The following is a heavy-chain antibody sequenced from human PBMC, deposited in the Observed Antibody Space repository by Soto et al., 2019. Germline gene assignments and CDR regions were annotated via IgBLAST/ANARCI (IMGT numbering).Heavy chain of an antibody. D-gene: IGHD3-3*01. Sequence: QVHVVQSGTEVKKPGASVKVSCKASGYTFTDYYIHWVRQAPGQGLEWMGWINPKSGGTNYAQKFQGRVTMTRDTSISTAYMELSRLRSEDTAVYYCARGGITIFGVVDYWGQGTLVTVSS. CDR3: ARGGITIFGVVDY. CDR1: GYTFTDYY. J-gene: IGHJ4*02. V-gene: IGHV1-2*02. CDR2: INPKSGGT.